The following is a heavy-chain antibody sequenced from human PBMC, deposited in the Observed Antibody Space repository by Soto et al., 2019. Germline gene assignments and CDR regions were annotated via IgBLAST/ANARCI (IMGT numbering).Heavy chain of an antibody. D-gene: IGHD2-15*01. CDR3: ARQVVDACNVEVCYDY. CDR1: GFTFSGSA. Sequence: EVQLVESGGGLVQPEGSLKLSCAASGFTFSGSAMHWIRQAPGKGLEWVGRIRSKANSYATSYAASVQGRFTVSRDDSKNMAYRQINSLRTDVTAVYFGARQVVDACNVEVCYDYWGQGTLVIVSS. CDR2: IRSKANSYAT. V-gene: IGHV3-73*01. J-gene: IGHJ4*02.